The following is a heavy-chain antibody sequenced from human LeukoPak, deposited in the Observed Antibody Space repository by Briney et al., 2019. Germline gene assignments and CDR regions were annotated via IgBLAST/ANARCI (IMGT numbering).Heavy chain of an antibody. CDR1: GFTFSSYA. V-gene: IGHV3-30*04. Sequence: GGSLRLSCAASGFTFSSYAMHWVRQAPGKGLEWVAVISYDGSNKYYADSMKGRFTISRDNAKNSLYLQMNSLRAEDTAVYHCVRGDRRDFWGQGTLVTVSS. J-gene: IGHJ4*02. D-gene: IGHD3-16*01. CDR3: VRGDRRDF. CDR2: ISYDGSNK.